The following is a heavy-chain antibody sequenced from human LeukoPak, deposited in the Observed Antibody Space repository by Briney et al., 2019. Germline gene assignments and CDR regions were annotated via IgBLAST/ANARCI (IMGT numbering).Heavy chain of an antibody. D-gene: IGHD1-1*01. V-gene: IGHV4-28*01. CDR1: GFSISAGHW. Sequence: SETLSLTCAVSGFSISAGHWWGWIRQPPGKGLEWIGYIYYSGSASYTPSLQSRVTMSVDTSKNQFSLRLSSVTAADTAVYYCATWRTAKTGFDYWGQGTLVTVSS. CDR2: IYYSGSA. CDR3: ATWRTAKTGFDY. J-gene: IGHJ4*02.